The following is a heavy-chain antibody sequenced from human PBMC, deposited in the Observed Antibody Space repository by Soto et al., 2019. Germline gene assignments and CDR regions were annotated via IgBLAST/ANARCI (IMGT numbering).Heavy chain of an antibody. CDR3: ARGGTAQTEFDY. CDR1: GGSISSGGYS. V-gene: IGHV4-30-2*01. CDR2: IYHSGST. D-gene: IGHD1-1*01. J-gene: IGHJ4*02. Sequence: SEPLSLTCAVSGGSISSGGYSWSWIRQPPGKGLEWIGYIYHSGSTYYNPSLKSRVTISVDRSKNQFSLKLSSVTAADTAVYYCARGGTAQTEFDYWGQGTLVTVSS.